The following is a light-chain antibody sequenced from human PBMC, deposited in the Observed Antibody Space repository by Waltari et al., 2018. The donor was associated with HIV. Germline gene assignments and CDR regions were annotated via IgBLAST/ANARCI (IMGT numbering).Light chain of an antibody. J-gene: IGLJ1*01. CDR1: SSNVGGYNS. V-gene: IGLV2-14*01. Sequence: QSALPQPASVSGSPGQSITISCTGTSSNVGGYNSVSWYQQHPGKAPKFMIYEVSNRPSGVSKRFSGSKSGNTASLTISGLQAEDEADYYCSSYTSTSTGVFGTGTKVTVL. CDR2: EVS. CDR3: SSYTSTSTGV.